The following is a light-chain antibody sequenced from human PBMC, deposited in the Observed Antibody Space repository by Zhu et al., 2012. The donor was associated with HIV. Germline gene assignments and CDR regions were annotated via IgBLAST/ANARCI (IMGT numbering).Light chain of an antibody. Sequence: EIVLTQSPGTLSLSPGERATLSCRASQSVNNNYLAWYQQKVGQAPRLLIFDASSRATGIPDRFSGSGSGTDFTLTISRLEPEDFAVYYCQQYGNSPLTFGQGTKVEIK. V-gene: IGKV3-20*01. CDR3: QQYGNSPLT. J-gene: IGKJ1*01. CDR2: DAS. CDR1: QSVNNNY.